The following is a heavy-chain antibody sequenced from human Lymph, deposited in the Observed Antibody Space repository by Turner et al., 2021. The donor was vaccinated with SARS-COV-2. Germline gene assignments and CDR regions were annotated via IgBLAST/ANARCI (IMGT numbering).Heavy chain of an antibody. V-gene: IGHV3-21*01. CDR1: GCTFSSYS. D-gene: IGHD4-17*01. CDR2: ISSSSSYI. J-gene: IGHJ4*02. Sequence: EVQLVESGGGLVKPGGSLRLSCAASGCTFSSYSMNGVRQAPGKGLEWVSSISSSSSYIYYADSVKGRFTISRDNAKNSLYLQMNSLRAEDTAVYYCARGDYGDYGTVYFDYWGQGTLVTVSS. CDR3: ARGDYGDYGTVYFDY.